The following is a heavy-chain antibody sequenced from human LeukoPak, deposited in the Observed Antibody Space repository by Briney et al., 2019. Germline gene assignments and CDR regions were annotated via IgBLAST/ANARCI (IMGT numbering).Heavy chain of an antibody. D-gene: IGHD6-13*01. J-gene: IGHJ4*02. V-gene: IGHV3-74*01. CDR2: INSDGSTT. CDR1: GFIVNIHD. CDR3: ARGAGSSWSGLIDY. Sequence: PGGSLRLSCAASGFIVNIHDMSWVRQAPGKGLVWVSRINSDGSTTTYADSVKGRFTISRDNAKNTLYLQMNSLRAEDTAVYYCARGAGSSWSGLIDYWGQGTLVTVSS.